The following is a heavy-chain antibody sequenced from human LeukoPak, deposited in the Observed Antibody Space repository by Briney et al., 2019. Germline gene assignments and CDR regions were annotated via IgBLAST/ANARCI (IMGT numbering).Heavy chain of an antibody. Sequence: PSETLTLTCTVSGGSIGTYFWSWIRQPPGKGLEWIGYAYYSGSTNYNPSLKSRVTISVDTSNNQFSLKLTSVTAADTAVYYCARSALDTSRSYYNPQPFDYWGQGTLVTVSS. V-gene: IGHV4-59*01. CDR1: GGSIGTYF. J-gene: IGHJ4*02. D-gene: IGHD3-10*01. CDR2: AYYSGST. CDR3: ARSALDTSRSYYNPQPFDY.